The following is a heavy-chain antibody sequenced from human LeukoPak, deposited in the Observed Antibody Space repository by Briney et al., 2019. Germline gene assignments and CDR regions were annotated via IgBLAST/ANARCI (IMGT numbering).Heavy chain of an antibody. V-gene: IGHV4-59*08. CDR3: ARLGSYWYLDY. Sequence: SETLSLTCTVSGGSTSSYYWSWIRQPPGKGLEWIGYIYYSGSTNYNPSLKSRVTISVDTSKNQFSLKLSSVTAADTAVYYCARLGSYWYLDYWGQGTLVTVSS. CDR2: IYYSGST. CDR1: GGSTSSYY. J-gene: IGHJ4*02. D-gene: IGHD1-26*01.